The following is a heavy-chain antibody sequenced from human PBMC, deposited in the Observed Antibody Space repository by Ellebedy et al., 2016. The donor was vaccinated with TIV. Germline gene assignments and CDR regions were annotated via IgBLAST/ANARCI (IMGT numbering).Heavy chain of an antibody. CDR2: INPSVGSS. CDR1: GYTFTSYY. J-gene: IGHJ4*02. D-gene: IGHD3-22*01. V-gene: IGHV1-46*01. Sequence: ASVKVSCKASGYTFTSYYMYWVRQAPGQGLEWTGIINPSVGSSNYAQKFQGRVTMTRDTSTSTVYMELSSLRSEDTAVYYCARGDKYYYDSSGYYYTYWGQGTLVTVSS. CDR3: ARGDKYYYDSSGYYYTY.